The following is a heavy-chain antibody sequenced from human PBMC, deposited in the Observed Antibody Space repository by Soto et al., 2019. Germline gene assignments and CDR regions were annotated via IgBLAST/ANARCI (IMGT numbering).Heavy chain of an antibody. Sequence: ASVKVSCKASGYTFTSYGISWVRQAPGQGLEWMGWISAYNGNTNYAQKLQGRVTMTTVTSTSTAYMELRSLRSDDTAVYYCARDLDTAMASGYWGQGTLVTVSS. CDR2: ISAYNGNT. CDR3: ARDLDTAMASGY. D-gene: IGHD5-18*01. J-gene: IGHJ4*02. V-gene: IGHV1-18*04. CDR1: GYTFTSYG.